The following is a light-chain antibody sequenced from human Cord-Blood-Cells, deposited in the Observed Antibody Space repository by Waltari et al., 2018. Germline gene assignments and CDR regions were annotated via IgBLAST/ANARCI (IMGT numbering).Light chain of an antibody. CDR3: QSYDSSLSALYV. CDR2: GNS. Sequence: QSVLTQPPSVSGAPGQRVPISCTGSSSHIGAGYAVHWYQQLPGTAPKLLIYGNSNRPSGVPDRFSGSKSGTSASLAITGLQAEDEADYYCQSYDSSLSALYVFGTGTKVTVL. J-gene: IGLJ1*01. V-gene: IGLV1-40*01. CDR1: SSHIGAGYA.